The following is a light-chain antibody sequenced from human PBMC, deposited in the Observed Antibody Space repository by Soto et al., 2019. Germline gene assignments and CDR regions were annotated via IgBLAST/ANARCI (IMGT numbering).Light chain of an antibody. CDR1: SSNVGSNT. J-gene: IGLJ2*01. Sequence: QPVLTQPPSASGTPGQRVTISCSGSSSNVGSNTVSWYQQLPGTAPKVLIYSDDQRPSGVPDRFSGSRSGSSASLAISGLQADDEADYYCQSYDSSLSGHVVFGGGTKLTVL. CDR2: SDD. V-gene: IGLV1-44*01. CDR3: QSYDSSLSGHVV.